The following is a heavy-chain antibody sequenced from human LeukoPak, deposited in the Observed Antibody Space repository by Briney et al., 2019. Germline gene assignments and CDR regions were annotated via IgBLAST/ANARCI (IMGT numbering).Heavy chain of an antibody. CDR3: ARFAYDSIDAFDI. Sequence: SETLSLTCAVYGGSFSGYYWSWIRQPPGKGLEWIGEINHSGSTNYNPPLKSRVNISVDTSKNQFSLKLSSVTAADTAVYYCARFAYDSIDAFDIWGQGTMVTVSS. V-gene: IGHV4-34*01. J-gene: IGHJ3*02. CDR1: GGSFSGYY. D-gene: IGHD3-22*01. CDR2: INHSGST.